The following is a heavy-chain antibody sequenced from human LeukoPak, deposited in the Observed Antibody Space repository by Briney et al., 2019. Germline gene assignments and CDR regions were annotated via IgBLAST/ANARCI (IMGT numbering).Heavy chain of an antibody. D-gene: IGHD2-15*01. CDR1: GYTFTSYG. J-gene: IGHJ4*02. V-gene: IGHV1-18*01. CDR3: ARGTGLGNCSGGSCYSGVY. CDR2: ISAYNGNT. Sequence: GASVKVSCKASGYTFTSYGISWVRQAPGQGLEWMGWISAYNGNTNYAQKLQGRVTMTTDTSTSTAYMELRSLRSDDTAVYYCARGTGLGNCSGGSCYSGVYWGQGTLVTVSS.